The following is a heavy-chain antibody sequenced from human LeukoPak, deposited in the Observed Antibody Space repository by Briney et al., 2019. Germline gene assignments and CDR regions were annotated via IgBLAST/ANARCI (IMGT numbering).Heavy chain of an antibody. CDR1: GFPFSDYY. V-gene: IGHV3-11*01. J-gene: IGHJ4*02. CDR2: ISSSGSTI. CDR3: ARGELSDFWSGYYGPPPPSN. D-gene: IGHD3-3*01. Sequence: GGSLRLSCAASGFPFSDYYMSWIRQAPGKGLEWVSYISSSGSTIYYADSVKGRFTISRDNAKNSLYLQMNSLRAEDTAVYYCARGELSDFWSGYYGPPPPSNWGQGTLVTVSS.